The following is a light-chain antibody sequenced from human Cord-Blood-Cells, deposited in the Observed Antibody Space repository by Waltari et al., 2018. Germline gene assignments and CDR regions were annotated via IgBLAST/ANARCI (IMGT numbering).Light chain of an antibody. V-gene: IGKV4-1*01. Sequence: DIVMTQSPDSLAVCLGERATINCKSSQSVLYSSNNKNYLAWYQQKPGQPPKLLIYWASTRESGVPDRFSGSGSGTDFTLTISSLQAEDVAVYYCQQYYNTPYTFGQGTKLEIK. CDR3: QQYYNTPYT. CDR2: WAS. J-gene: IGKJ2*01. CDR1: QSVLYSSNNKNY.